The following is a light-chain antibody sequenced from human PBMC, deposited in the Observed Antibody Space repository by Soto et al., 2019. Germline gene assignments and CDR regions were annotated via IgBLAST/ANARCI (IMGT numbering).Light chain of an antibody. CDR1: QSVSSN. CDR3: QQSYTTPIT. J-gene: IGKJ5*01. V-gene: IGKV3-15*01. Sequence: EIVMTQSPATLSVSPGEIATLSFSASQSVSSNLAWYQQKPGQAPRLLIYGASTRATGIPARFSGSGSGTEFTLTISSLQPEDFATYFCQQSYTTPITFGQGTRLEI. CDR2: GAS.